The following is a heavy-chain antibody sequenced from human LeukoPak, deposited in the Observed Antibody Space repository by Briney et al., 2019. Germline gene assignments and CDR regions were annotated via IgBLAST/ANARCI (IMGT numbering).Heavy chain of an antibody. CDR1: GFTFGKYW. V-gene: IGHV3-7*03. CDR3: ARRFFDY. J-gene: IGHJ4*02. Sequence: PGGSLRLSCVASGFTFGKYWMSWVRQAPGKGLEWVANIKQDGSEKYYVDSVKGRFTISRDNAKNSLFLQMNSLRGEDTAVYYCARRFFDYWGQGTLVTVSS. CDR2: IKQDGSEK.